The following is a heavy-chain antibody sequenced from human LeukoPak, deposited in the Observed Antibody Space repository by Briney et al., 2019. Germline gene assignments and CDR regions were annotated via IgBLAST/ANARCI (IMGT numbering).Heavy chain of an antibody. V-gene: IGHV3-7*01. D-gene: IGHD3-16*01. J-gene: IGHJ3*01. Sequence: GGSLRLSCAASGFTFSSYAMHWVRQAPGKGLEWVANMKGDGSEIHYVDSVKGRFTISRDNARNSLFLQMNGLRPEDTAVYYCARPAYTAAYDLWGQGTMVTVSS. CDR1: GFTFSSYA. CDR2: MKGDGSEI. CDR3: ARPAYTAAYDL.